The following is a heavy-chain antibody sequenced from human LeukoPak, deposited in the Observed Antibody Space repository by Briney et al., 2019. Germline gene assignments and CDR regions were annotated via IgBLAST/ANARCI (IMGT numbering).Heavy chain of an antibody. Sequence: ASGKVSCKASGYTFTSYAMHWVRQAPGQSLEWMGWINVGNGNTKYSQKFQGRVTITRDTSATTANMELSSLRSEDTAVYCCAMELGGGNWFDPWGQGTLVTVSS. CDR2: INVGNGNT. CDR1: GYTFTSYA. CDR3: AMELGGGNWFDP. D-gene: IGHD1-26*01. V-gene: IGHV1-3*01. J-gene: IGHJ5*02.